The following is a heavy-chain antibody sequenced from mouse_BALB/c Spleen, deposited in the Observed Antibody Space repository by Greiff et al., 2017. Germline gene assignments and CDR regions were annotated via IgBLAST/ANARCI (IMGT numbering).Heavy chain of an antibody. CDR2: IYPGNSDT. D-gene: IGHD4-1*01. V-gene: IGHV1-5*01. CDR1: GYSFTSYW. Sequence: VQLQQSGTVLARPGASVKMSCKASGYSFTSYWMHWVKQRPGQGLEWIGAIYPGNSDTSYNQKFKGKAKLTAVTSASTAYMELSSLTNEDSAVYYCTRQAGTGTFDYWGQGTTLTVSS. CDR3: TRQAGTGTFDY. J-gene: IGHJ2*01.